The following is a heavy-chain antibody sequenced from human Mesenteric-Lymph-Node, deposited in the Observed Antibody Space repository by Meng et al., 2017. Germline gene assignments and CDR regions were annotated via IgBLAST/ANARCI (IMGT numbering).Heavy chain of an antibody. J-gene: IGHJ4*02. D-gene: IGHD4-17*01. CDR3: AREYGLYGDYVFDY. CDR2: INHSGST. V-gene: IGHV4-34*01. CDR1: GGSFSGYY. Sequence: GSLRLSCAVYGGSFSGYYWSWIRQPPGKGLEWIGEINHSGSTNYNPSLKSRVTISVDTSKNQFSLKLSSVTAADTAVYYCAREYGLYGDYVFDYWGQGTLVTVSS.